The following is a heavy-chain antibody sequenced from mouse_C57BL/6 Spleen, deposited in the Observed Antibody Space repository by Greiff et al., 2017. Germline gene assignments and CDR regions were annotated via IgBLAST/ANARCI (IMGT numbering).Heavy chain of an antibody. J-gene: IGHJ3*01. V-gene: IGHV1-52*01. CDR1: GYTFTSSW. CDR3: AREAMVTTKFAY. CDR2: IDPSDSET. D-gene: IGHD2-2*01. Sequence: VQLQQPGAELVRPGSSVKLSCKASGYTFTSSWMHWVKQRPIQGLEWIGNIDPSDSETHYNQKFKDKATLTVDKSSSTAYMQLSSLTSEDSAVYYCAREAMVTTKFAYWGQGTLVTVSA.